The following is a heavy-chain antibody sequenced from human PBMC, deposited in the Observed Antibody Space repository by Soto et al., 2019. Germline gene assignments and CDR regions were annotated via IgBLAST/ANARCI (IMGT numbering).Heavy chain of an antibody. D-gene: IGHD5-12*01. J-gene: IGHJ4*02. CDR3: AKYSGHDWVALDC. Sequence: QVQLQESGPGLVKPSGTLSLTCAVSGDSISSHNWWTWVRQPPGRGLEWIGEIYHGGSTSYNPSLESRVIVSVDQSKNLFSLKLNSVTAADTAVYFCAKYSGHDWVALDCWGQGTLVTVSS. V-gene: IGHV4-4*02. CDR2: IYHGGST. CDR1: GDSISSHNW.